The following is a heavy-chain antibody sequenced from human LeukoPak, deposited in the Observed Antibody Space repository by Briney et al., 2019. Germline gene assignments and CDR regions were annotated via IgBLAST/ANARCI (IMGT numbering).Heavy chain of an antibody. Sequence: GESLKISCKGSGYSFTSYWIGWVRQLPGKGLEWMGIIYPGDSNIRYSPSFQGQVTISADKSINTAYLQWSSLKASDTAMYYCARQTRDGSGSRGYSFDFWGQGTLVAVSS. D-gene: IGHD3-10*01. J-gene: IGHJ4*02. V-gene: IGHV5-51*01. CDR2: IYPGDSNI. CDR3: ARQTRDGSGSRGYSFDF. CDR1: GYSFTSYW.